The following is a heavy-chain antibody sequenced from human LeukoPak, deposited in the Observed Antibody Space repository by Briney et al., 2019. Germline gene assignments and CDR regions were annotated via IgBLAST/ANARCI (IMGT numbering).Heavy chain of an antibody. D-gene: IGHD2-15*01. CDR2: IIPIFGTA. Sequence: SVKVSCKASGGTFSSYAISWVRQAPGQGLEWMGGIIPIFGTANYAQKFQGRVTITADESTSTAYMELSSLRSEDTAVYYCATEGYCSGGSCYSYGWFDPWGQGTLVTVSS. CDR3: ATEGYCSGGSCYSYGWFDP. J-gene: IGHJ5*02. CDR1: GGTFSSYA. V-gene: IGHV1-69*13.